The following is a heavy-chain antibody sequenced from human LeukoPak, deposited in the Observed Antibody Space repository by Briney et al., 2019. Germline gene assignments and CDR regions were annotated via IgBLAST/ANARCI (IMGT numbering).Heavy chain of an antibody. J-gene: IGHJ4*02. CDR2: IWYDGSNK. V-gene: IGHV3-33*06. CDR3: AKDLLDHYGDYW. Sequence: GGSLRLSCAASGFTFSSYGMHWVRQAPGKGLEWVAVIWYDGSNKYYADSVKGRFTISRDNSKNTLYLQMNSLRAEDTAVYYCAKDLLDHYGDYWWGQGTLVTVSS. CDR1: GFTFSSYG. D-gene: IGHD4-17*01.